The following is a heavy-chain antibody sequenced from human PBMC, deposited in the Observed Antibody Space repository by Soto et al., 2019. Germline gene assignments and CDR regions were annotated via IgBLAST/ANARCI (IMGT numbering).Heavy chain of an antibody. D-gene: IGHD1-7*01. CDR2: INHSGST. CDR3: ARVRLSRTGTRAAFDI. J-gene: IGHJ3*02. Sequence: SETLSLTCAVYGGSFSGYYWSWIRQPPGKGLEWIGEINHSGSTNYNPSLKSRVTISVDTSKNQFSLKLSSVTAADTAVYYCARVRLSRTGTRAAFDIWGQGTMVTVSS. V-gene: IGHV4-34*01. CDR1: GGSFSGYY.